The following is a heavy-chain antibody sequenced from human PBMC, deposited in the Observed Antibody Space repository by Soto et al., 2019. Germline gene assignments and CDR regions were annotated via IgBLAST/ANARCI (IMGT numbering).Heavy chain of an antibody. V-gene: IGHV3-30-3*01. D-gene: IGHD2-2*01. CDR2: ISYDGSNK. Sequence: QVQLVESGGGVVQPGRSLRLSCAASGFTFSSYAMHWVRQAPGKGLEWVAVISYDGSNKYYADSVKGRFTISRDNSKNTRYLQMNSLRAEDTAVYYCARVLGSPRPLVVVVPAASYYYYYGMDVWGQGTTVTVSS. CDR3: ARVLGSPRPLVVVVPAASYYYYYGMDV. J-gene: IGHJ6*02. CDR1: GFTFSSYA.